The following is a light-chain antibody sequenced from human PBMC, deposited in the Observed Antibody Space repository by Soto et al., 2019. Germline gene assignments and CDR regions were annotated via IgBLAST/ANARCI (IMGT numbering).Light chain of an antibody. CDR2: HVT. J-gene: IGLJ1*01. V-gene: IGLV2-14*01. Sequence: QSVLTQPASVSGSPGQSITISCTGTSSDVGGYNYVSWYQQHPGKAPKLMIYHVTNRPSGVSDRFSGSKSGNTASLPISGLQAGDEADYYCSSYTGSTTYVFGTGTKVTVL. CDR1: SSDVGGYNY. CDR3: SSYTGSTTYV.